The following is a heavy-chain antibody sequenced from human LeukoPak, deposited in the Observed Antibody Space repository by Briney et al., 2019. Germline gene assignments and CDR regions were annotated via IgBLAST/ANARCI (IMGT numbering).Heavy chain of an antibody. Sequence: ASVKVSCKASGYTFTGYYMHWVRQAPGQGLEWMGWINPNSGGTDYAQKFQGRVTMTRDTSISTAYMELSRLRSDDTAVYYCARERKMLVVPAAIVRGGLDPWGQGTLVTVSS. CDR1: GYTFTGYY. CDR2: INPNSGGT. CDR3: ARERKMLVVPAAIVRGGLDP. D-gene: IGHD2-2*02. J-gene: IGHJ5*02. V-gene: IGHV1-2*02.